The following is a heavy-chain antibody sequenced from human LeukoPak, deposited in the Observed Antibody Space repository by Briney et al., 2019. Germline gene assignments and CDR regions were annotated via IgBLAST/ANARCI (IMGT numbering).Heavy chain of an antibody. Sequence: GGSLRLSCAASRFTFSSYWMSWVRQAPGKGLEWVANIKQDGSEKYYVDSVKGRFTISRDNAKNSLYLQMNSLRAEDTAVYYCARDEQWLPRYWGQGTLVTVSS. V-gene: IGHV3-7*01. CDR2: IKQDGSEK. CDR3: ARDEQWLPRY. J-gene: IGHJ4*02. CDR1: RFTFSSYW. D-gene: IGHD6-19*01.